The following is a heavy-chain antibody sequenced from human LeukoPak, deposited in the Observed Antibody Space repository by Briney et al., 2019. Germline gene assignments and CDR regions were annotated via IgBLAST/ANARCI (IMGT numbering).Heavy chain of an antibody. J-gene: IGHJ3*02. CDR2: TIPILGIA. CDR3: ARSYGVGATVHSAFDI. V-gene: IGHV1-69*02. D-gene: IGHD1-26*01. Sequence: ASVKVSCKASGTTFSSYTISWLRKAPGKGCEWMGRTIPILGIANNAQKFQGRVTITADKSTSTAYMELSSLRSEDTAVYYCARSYGVGATVHSAFDIWGEGTMITVSS. CDR1: GTTFSSYT.